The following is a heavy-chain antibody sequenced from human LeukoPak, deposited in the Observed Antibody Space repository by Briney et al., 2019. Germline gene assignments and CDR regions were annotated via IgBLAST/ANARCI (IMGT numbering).Heavy chain of an antibody. CDR1: GFTFTSYA. D-gene: IGHD5-24*01. V-gene: IGHV3-23*01. Sequence: SGGSLRLSCAASGFTFTSYAMSGVRQSRGKGLEWVSAISGCGCSTYYGDSVKGRFTISRDNSKSTLFLQMNSLRAEDTAVYYCAKDPRVGSRVATPCHWGQGTLVAVAS. J-gene: IGHJ4*02. CDR2: ISGCGCST. CDR3: AKDPRVGSRVATPCH.